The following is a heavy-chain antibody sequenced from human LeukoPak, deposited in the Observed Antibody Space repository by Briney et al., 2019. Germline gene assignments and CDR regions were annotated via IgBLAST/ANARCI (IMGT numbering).Heavy chain of an antibody. CDR2: IYSGGST. CDR3: TRGAGTGWRFDS. Sequence: PWGSLRLSCAASGFTVSSNYMSWVRQAPGKGLEWVSVIYSGGSTYYADSVKGRFTISRDNSKNSLYLQMNSLKADDTAVYYCTRGAGTGWRFDSWGQGTLVTVSS. D-gene: IGHD6-19*01. J-gene: IGHJ4*02. V-gene: IGHV3-53*01. CDR1: GFTVSSNY.